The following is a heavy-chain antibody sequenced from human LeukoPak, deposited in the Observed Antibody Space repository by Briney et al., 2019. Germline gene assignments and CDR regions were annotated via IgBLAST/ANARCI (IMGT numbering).Heavy chain of an antibody. Sequence: PGGSLRLSCEASGSTFSRHGMYWFRQAPGKGLEWVATIWYDGSDKYYADSVKGRFTVSRDNSQNMLYLQMNSLRAEDTAVYYCARLYSSGWSDYWGQGTLVTVSS. J-gene: IGHJ4*02. V-gene: IGHV3-33*07. CDR3: ARLYSSGWSDY. CDR2: IWYDGSDK. D-gene: IGHD6-19*01. CDR1: GSTFSRHG.